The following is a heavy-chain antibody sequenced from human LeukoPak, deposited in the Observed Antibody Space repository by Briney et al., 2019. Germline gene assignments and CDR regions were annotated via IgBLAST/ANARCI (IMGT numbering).Heavy chain of an antibody. CDR3: AKDRYSYRYYFDY. D-gene: IGHD5-18*01. CDR2: ISYDGSNK. J-gene: IGHJ4*02. Sequence: GGSLRLSCAASGFTFSSYSMNWVRQAPGKGLEWVAVISYDGSNKYYADSVKGRFTISRDNSKNTLYLQMNSLRAEDTAVYYCAKDRYSYRYYFDYWGQGTLVTVSS. CDR1: GFTFSSYS. V-gene: IGHV3-30*18.